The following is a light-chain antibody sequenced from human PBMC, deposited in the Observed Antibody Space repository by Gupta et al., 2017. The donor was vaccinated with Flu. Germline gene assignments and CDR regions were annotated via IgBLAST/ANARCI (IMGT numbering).Light chain of an antibody. CDR1: SSDVGDYNY. J-gene: IGLJ3*02. Sequence: QSALTQPASVSGSPGQSITISCSGTSSDVGDYNYVSWYQQPPAKAPKVMIYEVSHRPSGVSDRFSGSRSGNTAYLTISGLQADDEADYFCSSVSSSSTLVFGGGTKLTVL. V-gene: IGLV2-14*01. CDR3: SSVSSSSTLV. CDR2: EVS.